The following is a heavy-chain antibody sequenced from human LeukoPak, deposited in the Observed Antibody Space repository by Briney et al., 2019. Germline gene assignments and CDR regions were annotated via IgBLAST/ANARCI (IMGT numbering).Heavy chain of an antibody. Sequence: ASVKVSCKASGYTFTGYYMHWVRQAPGQGLEWMGRINPNSGGTNYAQKFQGRVTMTRDTSISTAYMELSRLRSDDTAVYYCARAYLGSGSYYSNNKYYFDYWGQGTLVTVSS. D-gene: IGHD3-10*01. CDR3: ARAYLGSGSYYSNNKYYFDY. CDR1: GYTFTGYY. J-gene: IGHJ4*02. V-gene: IGHV1-2*06. CDR2: INPNSGGT.